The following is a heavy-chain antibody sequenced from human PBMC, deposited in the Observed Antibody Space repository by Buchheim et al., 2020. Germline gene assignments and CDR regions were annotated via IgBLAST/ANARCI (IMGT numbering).Heavy chain of an antibody. CDR3: ARDRSYYVRSELFDY. D-gene: IGHD3-10*02. CDR2: IKQDGSEK. CDR1: GFTFSSYG. Sequence: EVQLVESGGGLVQPGGSLRLSCAASGFTFSSYGMSGVRQAPGKGLEWVANIKQDGSEKYYVDSVKGRFTISRDNAKNSLYLQMNSLRAEDTAVYYCARDRSYYVRSELFDYWGQGTL. V-gene: IGHV3-7*04. J-gene: IGHJ4*02.